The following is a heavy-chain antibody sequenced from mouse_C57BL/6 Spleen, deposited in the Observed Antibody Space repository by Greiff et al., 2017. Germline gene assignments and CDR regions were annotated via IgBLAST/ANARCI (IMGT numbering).Heavy chain of an antibody. V-gene: IGHV1-74*01. D-gene: IGHD2-2*01. J-gene: IGHJ4*01. Sequence: QVQLKQPGAELVKPGASVKVSCKASGYTFTSYWMHWVKQRPGQGLEWIGRIHPSDSDTNYNQKFKGKATLTVDKSSSTAYMQLSSLTSEDSAVYYCAMGGYDRYYYAMDYWGQGTSVTVSS. CDR3: AMGGYDRYYYAMDY. CDR1: GYTFTSYW. CDR2: IHPSDSDT.